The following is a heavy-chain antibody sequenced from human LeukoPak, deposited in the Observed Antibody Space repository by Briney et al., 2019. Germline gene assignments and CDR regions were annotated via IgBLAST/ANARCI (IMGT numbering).Heavy chain of an antibody. Sequence: PSETLSLTCAVYGGSFSGYYWSWIRQPPGKGLEWIGEINHSGSTNYNPSLKSRVTISVDTSKNQFSLKLSSMTAADTAVYCCARVRPQYYDFWSGFVAEGYYYGMDVWGQGTTVTVSS. J-gene: IGHJ6*02. CDR3: ARVRPQYYDFWSGFVAEGYYYGMDV. CDR1: GGSFSGYY. D-gene: IGHD3-3*01. CDR2: INHSGST. V-gene: IGHV4-34*01.